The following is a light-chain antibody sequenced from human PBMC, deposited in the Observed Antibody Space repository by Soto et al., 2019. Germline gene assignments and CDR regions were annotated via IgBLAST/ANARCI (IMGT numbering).Light chain of an antibody. V-gene: IGKV1-8*01. CDR3: LQDYNYPRT. J-gene: IGKJ2*01. Sequence: AIRMTQSPSSLSASTGDRVTITCRASQGISSYLAWYQQKPGKAPKLLIYAASTLQSGVPSRFSGSGSGTDFTLTISCLQSEDFATYFCLQDYNYPRTFGQGTKLQIK. CDR1: QGISSY. CDR2: AAS.